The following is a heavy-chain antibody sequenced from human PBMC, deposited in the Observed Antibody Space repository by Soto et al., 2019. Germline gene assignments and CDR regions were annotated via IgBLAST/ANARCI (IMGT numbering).Heavy chain of an antibody. Sequence: PSETLSLTCTVSGGSISSGDYYWSWIRQPPGKGLEWIGYIYYSGSTYYNPSLKSRVTISVDTSKNQFSLKLSSVTAADTAVYYCARGNGGLMVYAIVWFDPWGQGTLVTVS. D-gene: IGHD2-8*01. J-gene: IGHJ5*02. V-gene: IGHV4-30-4*01. CDR3: ARGNGGLMVYAIVWFDP. CDR2: IYYSGST. CDR1: GGSISSGDYY.